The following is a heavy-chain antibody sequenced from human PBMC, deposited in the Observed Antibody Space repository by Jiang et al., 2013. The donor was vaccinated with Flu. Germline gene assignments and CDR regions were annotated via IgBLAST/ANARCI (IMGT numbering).Heavy chain of an antibody. V-gene: IGHV1-69*01. CDR2: IIPIFGTA. CDR3: ARDVTVTTDAFDI. Sequence: SWVRQAPGQGLEWMGGIIPIFGTANYAQKFQGRVTITADESTSTAYMELSSLRSEDTAVYYCARDVTVTTDAFDIWGQGTMVTVSS. J-gene: IGHJ3*02. D-gene: IGHD4-17*01.